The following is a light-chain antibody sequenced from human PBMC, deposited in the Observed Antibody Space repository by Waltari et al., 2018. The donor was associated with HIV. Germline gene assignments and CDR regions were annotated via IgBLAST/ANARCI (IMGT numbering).Light chain of an antibody. CDR1: NIGSKS. CDR2: YDA. CDR3: HVWDSVSDHVV. V-gene: IGLV3-21*04. J-gene: IGLJ2*01. Sequence: SYVLTQPPSVSVAPGKQANISCIGDNIGSKSVHWYQQKPDRAPVLVIYYDADRPSWIPERFSGSNSWNTATLTISRVEAGDEADYYCHVWDSVSDHVVFGGGSKLTVL.